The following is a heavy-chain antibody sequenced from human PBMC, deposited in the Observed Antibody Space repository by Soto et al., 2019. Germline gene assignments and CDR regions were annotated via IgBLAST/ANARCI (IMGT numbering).Heavy chain of an antibody. Sequence: QMQLVESGGNLVKPGGSLRLSCSGSGFSFGDYYMNWIRKAPGKGLEWVSYISSGGNTISYSDSVQGRFIISRDNAKKTVYLEMNNLRAEDTAVYYCARRLFLDVWGQGTLVTVSS. CDR2: ISSGGNTI. D-gene: IGHD2-21*01. CDR3: ARRLFLDV. V-gene: IGHV3-11*01. CDR1: GFSFGDYY. J-gene: IGHJ4*02.